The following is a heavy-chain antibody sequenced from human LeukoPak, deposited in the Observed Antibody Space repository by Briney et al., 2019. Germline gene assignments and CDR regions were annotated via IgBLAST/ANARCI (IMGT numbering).Heavy chain of an antibody. CDR3: AIEDYYDSSGYYH. Sequence: SETLSLTCTVSGGSISSGSYYWSWIRQHPGKGLEWIGYIYYSGSTYYNPSLKSRVTISVDTSKNQFSLKLSSVTAADTAVYYCAIEDYYDSSGYYHWGQGTLVTVSS. V-gene: IGHV4-31*03. D-gene: IGHD3-22*01. J-gene: IGHJ5*02. CDR2: IYYSGST. CDR1: GGSISSGSYY.